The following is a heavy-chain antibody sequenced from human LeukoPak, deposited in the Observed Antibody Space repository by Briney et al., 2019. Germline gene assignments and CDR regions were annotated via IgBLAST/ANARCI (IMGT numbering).Heavy chain of an antibody. J-gene: IGHJ4*02. CDR3: ARLSRTPGTSIPLVED. Sequence: PGGSLRLSCPASGFTFSSYAMHWVRQAPGKGLEYVSAIISSGGSTYYADSVKGRFTSSRDNAKNSLYLQMDSLRDEDTAGYYCARLSRTPGTSIPLVEDWGQGTLVTVSS. D-gene: IGHD1-1*01. V-gene: IGHV3-64*04. CDR1: GFTFSSYA. CDR2: IISSGGST.